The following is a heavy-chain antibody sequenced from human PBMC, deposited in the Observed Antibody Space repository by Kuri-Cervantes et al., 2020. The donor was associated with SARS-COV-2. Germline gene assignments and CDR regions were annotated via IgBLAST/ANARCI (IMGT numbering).Heavy chain of an antibody. D-gene: IGHD6-19*01. CDR3: ARGSPSGWYRVYDY. Sequence: ESLKISCAVYGGSFSGYYWSWIRQPPGKGLEWIGEIKHSGSTNYNPSLKRRVTISVDTSKNQFSLKLSSVTAADTAVYSCARGSPSGWYRVYDYWGQGTLVTVSS. J-gene: IGHJ4*02. CDR2: IKHSGST. CDR1: GGSFSGYY. V-gene: IGHV4-34*01.